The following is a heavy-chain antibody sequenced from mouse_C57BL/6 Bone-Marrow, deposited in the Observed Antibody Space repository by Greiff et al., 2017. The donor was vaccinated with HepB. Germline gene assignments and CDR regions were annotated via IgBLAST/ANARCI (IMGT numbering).Heavy chain of an antibody. CDR1: GFTFSSYA. V-gene: IGHV5-4*01. Sequence: DVKLVESGGGLVKPGGSLKLSCAASGFTFSSYAMSWVRQTPEKRLEWVATISDGGSYTYYPDNVKGRFTISRDNAKNNLYLQMSHLKSEDTAMYYCAREAFITTVVATDYAMDYWGQGTSVTVSS. D-gene: IGHD1-1*01. CDR2: ISDGGSYT. CDR3: AREAFITTVVATDYAMDY. J-gene: IGHJ4*01.